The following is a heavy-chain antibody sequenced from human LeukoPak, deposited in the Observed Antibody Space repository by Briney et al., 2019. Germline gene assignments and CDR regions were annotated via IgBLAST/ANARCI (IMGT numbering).Heavy chain of an antibody. CDR2: ISGSGGST. J-gene: IGHJ4*02. D-gene: IGHD3-22*01. V-gene: IGHV3-23*01. Sequence: ETLSLTCTVSGGSISSYYWSWVRQAPGKGLEWVSAISGSGGSTYYADSVKGRFTISRDNSKNTLYLQMNSLRAEDTAVYYCAKALTMIVVAIDYWGEGTLVTVSS. CDR1: GGSISSYY. CDR3: AKALTMIVVAIDY.